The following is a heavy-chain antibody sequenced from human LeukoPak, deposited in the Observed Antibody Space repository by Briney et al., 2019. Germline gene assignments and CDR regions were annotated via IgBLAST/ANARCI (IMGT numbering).Heavy chain of an antibody. J-gene: IGHJ4*02. V-gene: IGHV3-30*03. CDR3: ARTREQWQVLDY. D-gene: IGHD6-19*01. Sequence: GGSLRLSCAASGFTFSSYGMHWVRQAPGKGLEWVAVISHEGSSQYYGDSVKGRFTISRDNSKNMVYLQMNSLRTEDTAVYYCARTREQWQVLDYWGQGTLVTVSS. CDR2: ISHEGSSQ. CDR1: GFTFSSYG.